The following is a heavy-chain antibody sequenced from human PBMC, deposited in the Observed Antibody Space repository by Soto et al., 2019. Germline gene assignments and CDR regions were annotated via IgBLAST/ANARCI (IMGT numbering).Heavy chain of an antibody. J-gene: IGHJ6*02. Sequence: GGSLRLSCAASGFTFSSYSMNWVRQAPGKRLERIKYISSSSNTIYYADSVKGRFTTSRDNDKNSLYLQMNSLRDEDTAVYYCARGLYYDFWSGYYLDRYYYYGMDVWGQGTTVTVSS. CDR2: ISSSSNTI. V-gene: IGHV3-48*02. CDR1: GFTFSSYS. D-gene: IGHD3-3*01. CDR3: ARGLYYDFWSGYYLDRYYYYGMDV.